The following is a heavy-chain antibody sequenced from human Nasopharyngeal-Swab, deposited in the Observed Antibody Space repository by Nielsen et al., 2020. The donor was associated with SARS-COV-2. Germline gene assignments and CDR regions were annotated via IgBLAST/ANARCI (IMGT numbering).Heavy chain of an antibody. CDR3: ARDRNAFDI. V-gene: IGHV1-46*01. Sequence: SVTVSCTASGYTFTSYYTHWVRHAPGQGLRWMRIINPSGVCTSYARKFQGRVTMTRDTSTSTVYMELSSLRSEDTAVYYCARDRNAFDIWGQGTMGTVSS. J-gene: IGHJ3*02. CDR1: GYTFTSYY. CDR2: INPSGVCT.